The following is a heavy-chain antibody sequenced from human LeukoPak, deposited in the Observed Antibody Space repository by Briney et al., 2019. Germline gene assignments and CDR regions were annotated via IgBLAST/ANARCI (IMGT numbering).Heavy chain of an antibody. CDR2: ISSSSSYI. CDR1: GFTFSSYS. D-gene: IGHD3-9*01. V-gene: IGHV3-21*01. Sequence: GGFLRLSCAASGFTFSSYSVNWVRQAPGKGLEWVSSISSSSSYIYYADSVKGRFTISRDNAKNSLYLQMNSLRAEDTAVYYCARDNDLLRYFDWPLDYWGQGTLVTVSS. J-gene: IGHJ4*02. CDR3: ARDNDLLRYFDWPLDY.